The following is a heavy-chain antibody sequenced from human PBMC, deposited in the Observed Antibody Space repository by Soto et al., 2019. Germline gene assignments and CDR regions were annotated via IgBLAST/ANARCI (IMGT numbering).Heavy chain of an antibody. CDR2: IKQDGSDK. D-gene: IGHD1-26*01. Sequence: EVQLVESGGGLVQPGGSLRLSCAASGFTFSSYWMSWVRQAPGKGLEWVANIKQDGSDKYYVDSVKGRFTISRDNAKNSLYLQMNTLRAEDTAVYYCAREGGGWYFDLCGRGTLVTVSS. V-gene: IGHV3-7*05. J-gene: IGHJ2*01. CDR1: GFTFSSYW. CDR3: AREGGGWYFDL.